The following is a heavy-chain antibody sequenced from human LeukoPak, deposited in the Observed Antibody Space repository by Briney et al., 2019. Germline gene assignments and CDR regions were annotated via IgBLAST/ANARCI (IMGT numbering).Heavy chain of an antibody. D-gene: IGHD3-22*01. J-gene: IGHJ4*02. CDR3: ARDGRYYYDSSGYQPPFDY. Sequence: ASVKVSCKASGYTFTGYYMNWVRQAPGQGLEWMGWINPNSGGTNYAQKFQGRVTMTRDTSISTAYMELSRLRSDDTAVYYCARDGRYYYDSSGYQPPFDYWGQGTLVAVSS. CDR1: GYTFTGYY. V-gene: IGHV1-2*02. CDR2: INPNSGGT.